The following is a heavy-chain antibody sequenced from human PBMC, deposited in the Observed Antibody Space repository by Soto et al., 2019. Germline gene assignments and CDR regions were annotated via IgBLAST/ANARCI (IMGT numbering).Heavy chain of an antibody. Sequence: QVQLVESGGGVAQPGRSLRLSCTVSGFTFSGHAMHWVRQAPGKGLEWVTQIWYDGSKKYYAESVKGRFTISRDNSKNTLYLEMNSLRVEDTAVYYCARDGQGLAPYALDVWGQGTSGTVSS. V-gene: IGHV3-33*01. D-gene: IGHD6-19*01. CDR2: IWYDGSKK. CDR3: ARDGQGLAPYALDV. J-gene: IGHJ6*02. CDR1: GFTFSGHA.